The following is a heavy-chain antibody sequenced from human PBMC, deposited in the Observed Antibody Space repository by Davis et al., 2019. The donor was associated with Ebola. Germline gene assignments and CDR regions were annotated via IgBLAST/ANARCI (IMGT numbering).Heavy chain of an antibody. J-gene: IGHJ4*02. Sequence: ASVKVSCMASGYTFTSYGISWVRQAPGQGLEWMGWISAYNGNTNYAQKLQGRVTMTTDTSTTTAYMELRSLRSDDTAVYYCAREQWPTKIDYWGQGTLVTVSS. CDR1: GYTFTSYG. CDR3: AREQWPTKIDY. V-gene: IGHV1-18*01. CDR2: ISAYNGNT. D-gene: IGHD6-19*01.